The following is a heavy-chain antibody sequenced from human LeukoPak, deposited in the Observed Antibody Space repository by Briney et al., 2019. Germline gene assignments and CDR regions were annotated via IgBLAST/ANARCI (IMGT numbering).Heavy chain of an antibody. Sequence: ASVKVSCKASGYTFTNYGISWVRQAPGQGLEWMGWISGYNDNTNYAQKFQGRVTMTTDTSTSTAYMELRSLTSDDTAVYYCARDRGEWVVGATYYFDNWGQGTLVTVSS. CDR2: ISGYNDNT. D-gene: IGHD1-26*01. CDR1: GYTFTNYG. V-gene: IGHV1-18*01. J-gene: IGHJ4*02. CDR3: ARDRGEWVVGATYYFDN.